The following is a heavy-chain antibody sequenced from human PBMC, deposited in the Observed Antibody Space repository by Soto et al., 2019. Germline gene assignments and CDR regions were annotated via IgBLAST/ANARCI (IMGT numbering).Heavy chain of an antibody. CDR1: GFTFSDYF. CDR2: MSGDGKTI. CDR3: ARTYVPGIAGFDP. D-gene: IGHD1-1*01. J-gene: IGHJ5*02. Sequence: GGSLRLSCAASGFTFSDYFMHWVRQVPGEGLVWVSRMSGDGKTISYADSVKGRFTISRDNAKNTLYLQMNSLRVEDTAVYYCARTYVPGIAGFDPWGQGTLVTVSS. V-gene: IGHV3-74*01.